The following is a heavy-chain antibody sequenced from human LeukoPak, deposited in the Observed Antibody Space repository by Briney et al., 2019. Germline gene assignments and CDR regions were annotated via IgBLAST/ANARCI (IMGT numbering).Heavy chain of an antibody. CDR3: ARDRTVAVDTGFYYYGMDV. CDR2: IYHSGST. J-gene: IGHJ6*04. CDR1: GGSIRSYH. Sequence: SETLSLTCTVSGGSIRSYHWSWIRQPPGKGLEWLGYIYHSGSTNYNPSLKSRVTISVDTSKNQFSLKLLSVTAADTAVYYCARDRTVAVDTGFYYYGMDVWGKGTTVTVSS. V-gene: IGHV4-59*01. D-gene: IGHD1-1*01.